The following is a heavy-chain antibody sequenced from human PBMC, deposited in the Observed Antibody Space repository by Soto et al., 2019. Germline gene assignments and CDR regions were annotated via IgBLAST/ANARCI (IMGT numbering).Heavy chain of an antibody. D-gene: IGHD2-15*01. V-gene: IGHV3-23*01. CDR3: AKDHCRGGSCYSLAFDI. CDR1: GFTFSSYA. CDR2: ISGSGGST. Sequence: EVQLLESGGGLVQPGGSLRLSCAASGFTFSSYAMSWVRQAPGKGLEWVSAISGSGGSTYYADSVKGRFTISRDNSKNTLYLQMNSLRAEDTAVYYCAKDHCRGGSCYSLAFDIWGQGTMVTVSS. J-gene: IGHJ3*02.